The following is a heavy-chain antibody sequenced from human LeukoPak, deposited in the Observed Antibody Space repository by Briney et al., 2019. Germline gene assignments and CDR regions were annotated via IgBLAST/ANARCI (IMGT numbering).Heavy chain of an antibody. Sequence: PGGSLRLSCAASGFTVSSDYMSWVRQAPGKGLEWVSVIYSGGRTYYADSVKGRFTISRDNSKNTLFLQMNSLRAEDTAGYYCARGMISISQPLYFDYWGQGTLVTVSS. CDR2: IYSGGRT. CDR3: ARGMISISQPLYFDY. D-gene: IGHD3-9*01. V-gene: IGHV3-53*01. J-gene: IGHJ4*02. CDR1: GFTVSSDY.